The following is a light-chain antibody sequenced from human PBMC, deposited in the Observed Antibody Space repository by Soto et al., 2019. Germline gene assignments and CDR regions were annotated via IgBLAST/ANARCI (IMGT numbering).Light chain of an antibody. V-gene: IGKV3D-15*01. CDR1: QDVSSK. Sequence: DMVVTQSPATLSVSPGERVTLSCRTSQDVSSKLAWYQQKPGQPPSLLIYDASTRATGTPTRFSGSGSGTEFTIAISSLQSEDYALYFCQQYIRWPLTFGGGTKVEIK. CDR3: QQYIRWPLT. J-gene: IGKJ4*01. CDR2: DAS.